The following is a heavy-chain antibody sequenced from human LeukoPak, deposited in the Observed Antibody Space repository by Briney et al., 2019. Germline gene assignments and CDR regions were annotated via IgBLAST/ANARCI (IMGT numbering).Heavy chain of an antibody. Sequence: PGGSLRLSCAASGFTFSSYSMNWVRQAPGKGLEWVSYISSSSSTIYYADSVRGRFTISRDDSKNTLYLQMNSLRAEDTAVYYCARHSYGPSIDYWGQGTLVTVSS. J-gene: IGHJ4*02. CDR1: GFTFSSYS. CDR2: ISSSSSTI. CDR3: ARHSYGPSIDY. V-gene: IGHV3-48*01. D-gene: IGHD5-18*01.